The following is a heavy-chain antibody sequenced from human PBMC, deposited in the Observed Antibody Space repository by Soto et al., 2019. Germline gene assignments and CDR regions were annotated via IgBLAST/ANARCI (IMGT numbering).Heavy chain of an antibody. CDR3: ARDYLRITIFGVLNNWFDP. V-gene: IGHV1-69*08. Sequence: QVQLVQSGAEVKKPGSSVKVSCKASGGTFSSYTISWVRQAPGQGLEWMGRIIPILGIANYAQKFQGRVTITADKSTSTAYMELSSLRSEDTAVYYCARDYLRITIFGVLNNWFDPWGQGTLVTVSS. D-gene: IGHD3-3*01. CDR1: GGTFSSYT. J-gene: IGHJ5*02. CDR2: IIPILGIA.